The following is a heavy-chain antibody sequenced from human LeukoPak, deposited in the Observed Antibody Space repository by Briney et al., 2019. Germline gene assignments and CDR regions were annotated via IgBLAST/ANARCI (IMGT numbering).Heavy chain of an antibody. CDR2: VDPEDGET. V-gene: IGHV1-69-2*01. D-gene: IGHD2-15*01. J-gene: IGHJ4*02. CDR3: ATVYIGCSGGSCHGPFDY. Sequence: GASVKISCKASGYTFTDYYMHWVQQAPGKGLEWMGRVDPEDGETIYAEKFQGRVTITADTSTDTAYMELSGLRSEDTAVYYCATVYIGCSGGSCHGPFDYWGQGTLVTVSS. CDR1: GYTFTDYY.